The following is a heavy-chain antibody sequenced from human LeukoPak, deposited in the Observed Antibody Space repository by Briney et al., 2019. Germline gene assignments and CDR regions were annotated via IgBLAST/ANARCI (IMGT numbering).Heavy chain of an antibody. CDR3: AREGVVMSGYSYGSDAFDI. J-gene: IGHJ3*02. Sequence: TSETLSLTCTVSGGSISSYHWSWIRQPPGKGLEWIGNIYNSGSTNYNPSLKSRVTISVDTAKNQFSLKLTSVTAADTAVYYCAREGVVMSGYSYGSDAFDIWGQGTMVTVSS. CDR1: GGSISSYH. CDR2: IYNSGST. V-gene: IGHV4-59*01. D-gene: IGHD5-18*01.